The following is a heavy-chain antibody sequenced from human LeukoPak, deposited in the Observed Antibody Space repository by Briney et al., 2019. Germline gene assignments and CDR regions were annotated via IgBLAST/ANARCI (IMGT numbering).Heavy chain of an antibody. V-gene: IGHV3-66*01. J-gene: IGHJ4*02. D-gene: IGHD5-12*01. CDR1: GFTVSSNY. CDR2: IYSGGST. Sequence: GGSLRLSCAASGFTVSSNYMSWVRQAPGKGLEWVSVIYSGGSTYYADSVKGRFTISRDNSKNTLYLQMNSLRAEDTAVYYCGRDFEGVASDYWGQGTLVTVSS. CDR3: GRDFEGVASDY.